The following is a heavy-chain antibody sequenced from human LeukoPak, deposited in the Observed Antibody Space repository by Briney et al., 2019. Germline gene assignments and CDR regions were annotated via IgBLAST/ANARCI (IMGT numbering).Heavy chain of an antibody. CDR1: GGSISGYY. D-gene: IGHD6-19*01. V-gene: IGHV4-59*01. CDR2: FYYSGST. CDR3: ARGGIAVPGMRYYFDY. Sequence: NTSETLSLTCTVSGGSISGYYWSWIRQPPGKGLECIGYFYYSGSTNYNPSIKSRVTISVDTSKNQFSLKLSSVTAADTAVYYCARGGIAVPGMRYYFDYWGQGTLVTVSS. J-gene: IGHJ4*02.